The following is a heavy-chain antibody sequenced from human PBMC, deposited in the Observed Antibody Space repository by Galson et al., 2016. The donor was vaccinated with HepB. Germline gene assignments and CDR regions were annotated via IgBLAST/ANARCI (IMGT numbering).Heavy chain of an antibody. J-gene: IGHJ4*02. Sequence: SLRLSCAASGFPFSTYGMSWVRQAPGKGLEWVSGISGSGGSIYSADSVKVRFTISRDNSKNTLYLQMNSLRADDTAVYYCAKKSLVAGTATYVFDNWGQGTLVTVSS. D-gene: IGHD6-19*01. CDR1: GFPFSTYG. CDR3: AKKSLVAGTATYVFDN. V-gene: IGHV3-23*01. CDR2: ISGSGGSI.